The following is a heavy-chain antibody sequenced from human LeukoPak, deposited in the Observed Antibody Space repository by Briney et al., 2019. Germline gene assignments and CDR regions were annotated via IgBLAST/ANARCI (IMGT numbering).Heavy chain of an antibody. D-gene: IGHD3-3*01. CDR2: INGDGSET. CDR1: GFTFSGFW. J-gene: IGHJ4*02. V-gene: IGHV3-74*01. Sequence: GGSLRLSCAASGFTFSGFWMYWVRQAPGKGLVWVSHINGDGSETSYADSVKGRFTISRDNAKNTLYLQMNSLRAEDTAVYYCARGGVSRTHDYWGQGTLVTVSS. CDR3: ARGGVSRTHDY.